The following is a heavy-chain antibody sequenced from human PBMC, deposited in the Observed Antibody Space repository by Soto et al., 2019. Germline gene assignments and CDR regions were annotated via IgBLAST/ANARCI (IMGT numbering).Heavy chain of an antibody. CDR3: ARRDSGGFYRPFDH. J-gene: IGHJ4*02. D-gene: IGHD2-15*01. V-gene: IGHV1-69*06. Sequence: VNVSCKASGGSLSTNPISWVRQAPGQGLEWMGGTGSGTGPGNHAQKFQGRLTVTADKSTSTVYMELTNLSSEDTAVYYCARRDSGGFYRPFDHWGQGTLVTVSS. CDR1: GGSLSTNP. CDR2: TGSGTGPG.